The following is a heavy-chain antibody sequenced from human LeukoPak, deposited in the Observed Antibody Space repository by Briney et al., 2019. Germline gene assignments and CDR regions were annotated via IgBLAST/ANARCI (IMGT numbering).Heavy chain of an antibody. CDR3: ARSRGAGPGAHFDY. Sequence: GGSLRLSCAASGFXFSDEYISWIRQAPGKGLEWVSYVSNSGSYTNYADSVKGRFTISRDNAKSSLYLQMNSVRPEDTAVYYCARSRGAGPGAHFDYWGQGTLVTVSS. D-gene: IGHD6-19*01. J-gene: IGHJ4*02. CDR2: VSNSGSYT. V-gene: IGHV3-11*03. CDR1: GFXFSDEY.